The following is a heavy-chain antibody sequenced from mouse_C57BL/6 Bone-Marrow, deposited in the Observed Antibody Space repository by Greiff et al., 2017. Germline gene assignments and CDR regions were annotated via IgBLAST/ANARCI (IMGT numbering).Heavy chain of an antibody. CDR3: ATTVPLDY. Sequence: VQLQQSGAELARPGASVKMSCKASGYTFTSYTMHWVKQRPGQGLEWIGYINPSSGYTKYNQKFKDKATLTADKSSSTAYMQLSSLTSEDSAVYYCATTVPLDYWGQGTTLTVSS. CDR2: INPSSGYT. CDR1: GYTFTSYT. D-gene: IGHD1-1*01. J-gene: IGHJ2*01. V-gene: IGHV1-4*01.